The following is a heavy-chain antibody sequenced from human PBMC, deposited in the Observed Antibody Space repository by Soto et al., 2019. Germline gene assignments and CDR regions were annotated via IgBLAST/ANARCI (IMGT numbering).Heavy chain of an antibody. CDR1: GGSISSSSYY. CDR3: ARLPYPNWNDGGPVWFDP. J-gene: IGHJ5*02. V-gene: IGHV4-39*01. CDR2: IYYSGST. Sequence: QLQLQEPGPGLVKPSETLSLTCTVSGGSISSSSYYWGWIRQPPGKGLEWIGSIYYSGSTYYNPSLKSRVTISVDTSKNQFSLKLSSVTAADTAVYYCARLPYPNWNDGGPVWFDPWGQGTLVTVSS. D-gene: IGHD1-1*01.